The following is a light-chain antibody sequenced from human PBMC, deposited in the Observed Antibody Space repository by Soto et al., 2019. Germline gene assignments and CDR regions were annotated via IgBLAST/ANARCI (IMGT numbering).Light chain of an antibody. CDR3: QQYGSSPQP. J-gene: IGKJ1*01. Sequence: EIVLTQSPGTLSLSPGERATLSCRASQIITSSYLAWYQQKPGQAPRLLIYGASTMATGLPDRFSGRGSGTDFTLNISRLEPEYFAVYYCQQYGSSPQPFGQGTKVETK. V-gene: IGKV3-20*01. CDR1: QIITSSY. CDR2: GAS.